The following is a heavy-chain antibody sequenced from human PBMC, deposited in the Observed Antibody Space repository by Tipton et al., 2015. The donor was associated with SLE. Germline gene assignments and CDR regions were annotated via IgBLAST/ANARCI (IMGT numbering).Heavy chain of an antibody. CDR2: IYYSGST. CDR3: ASARVGATDAFDI. V-gene: IGHV4-39*07. J-gene: IGHJ3*02. D-gene: IGHD1-26*01. CDR1: GGSISSSSHY. Sequence: TLSLTCTVSGGSISSSSHYWGWIRQPPGKGLEWIGTIYYSGSTNYNPSLKSRVTISVDTSKNQFSLKLSSVTAADTAVYYCASARVGATDAFDIWGQGTMVTVSS.